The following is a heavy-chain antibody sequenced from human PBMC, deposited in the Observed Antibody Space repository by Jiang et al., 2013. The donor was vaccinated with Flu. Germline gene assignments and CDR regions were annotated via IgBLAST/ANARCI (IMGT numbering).Heavy chain of an antibody. D-gene: IGHD3-16*02. CDR1: GYTFTSYA. V-gene: IGHV1-3*01. Sequence: GAEVKKPGASVKVSCKASGYTFTSYAVHWVRQAPGQRLEWMGWINAGNGNTKYSQKFQGRVTITRDTSATTAHMELSSLRSDDTAVYYCARDLIGQFYVNPYRHGMDVWGQGTTVNVSS. J-gene: IGHJ6*02. CDR2: INAGNGNT. CDR3: ARDLIGQFYVNPYRHGMDV.